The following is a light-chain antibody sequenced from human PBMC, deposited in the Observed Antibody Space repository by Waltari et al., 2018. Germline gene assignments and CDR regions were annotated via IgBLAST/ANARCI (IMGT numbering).Light chain of an antibody. CDR3: QQYNNWPTWT. Sequence: VMTPSPPTVSVSPGESVSFSCRASRGIGTSLVWYQQKPGQAPRPLIFGASTRVTGIPPRFSGNGSGTEFTLTITSLQSEDLAVYVCQQYNNWPTWTFGQGTKVEIK. CDR2: GAS. J-gene: IGKJ1*01. CDR1: RGIGTS. V-gene: IGKV3-15*01.